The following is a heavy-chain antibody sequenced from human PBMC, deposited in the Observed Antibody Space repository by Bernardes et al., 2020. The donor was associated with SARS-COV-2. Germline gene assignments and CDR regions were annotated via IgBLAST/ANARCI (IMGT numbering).Heavy chain of an antibody. CDR1: GFDFNSYW. V-gene: IGHV3-48*01. CDR2: ISSRSSTI. D-gene: IGHD4-17*01. J-gene: IGHJ4*02. Sequence: GGSLRLSCAASGFDFNSYWMHWVRQAPGKGLEWVSYISSRSSTIYYADSVKGRFTISRDNANNSLYLQMNSLRAEDTAVYYCARHLYGDSDYWSQGTLVTVSS. CDR3: ARHLYGDSDY.